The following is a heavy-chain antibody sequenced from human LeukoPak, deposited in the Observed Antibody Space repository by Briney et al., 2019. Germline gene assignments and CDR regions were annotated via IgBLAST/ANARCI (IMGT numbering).Heavy chain of an antibody. CDR2: IYHSGST. D-gene: IGHD3-22*01. CDR1: GGSISSGGYY. J-gene: IGHJ3*02. Sequence: SETLSLTCTVSGGSISSGGYYWSWVRQPPGKGLEWIGYIYHSGSTYYNPSLKSRVTISVDTSKNQFSLKLSSVTAADTAVYYCARDHDSSGYQSPGAFDIWGQGTMVTVSS. V-gene: IGHV4-30-2*01. CDR3: ARDHDSSGYQSPGAFDI.